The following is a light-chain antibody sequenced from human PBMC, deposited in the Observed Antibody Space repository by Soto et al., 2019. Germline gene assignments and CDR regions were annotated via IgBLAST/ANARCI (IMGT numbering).Light chain of an antibody. V-gene: IGKV3-20*01. Sequence: EIVLTQSPGTLSLSPGERATLSCRASQSVSSSYLAWYQQKPGQAPRLLIFGASNRANGIPDRFSGSGSGTDFTLTISRLEPEDFAVFYCQQYSKWPPWTFGPGTKVEIK. CDR3: QQYSKWPPWT. CDR1: QSVSSSY. CDR2: GAS. J-gene: IGKJ1*01.